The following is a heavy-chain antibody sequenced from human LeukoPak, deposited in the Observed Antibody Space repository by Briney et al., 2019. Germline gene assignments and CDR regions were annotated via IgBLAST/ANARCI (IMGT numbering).Heavy chain of an antibody. CDR1: GFTFSSYA. CDR2: ISGSGGST. D-gene: IGHD1-1*01. V-gene: IGHV3-23*01. J-gene: IGHJ4*02. Sequence: GGSLRLPCAASGFTFSSYAMSWLRQAPGKGLEWVSAISGSGGSTYYADSVKGRFTISRDNSKNTLYLQMNSLRAEDTAVYYCAKRRLNWNLRHWGQGTLVTVSS. CDR3: AKRRLNWNLRH.